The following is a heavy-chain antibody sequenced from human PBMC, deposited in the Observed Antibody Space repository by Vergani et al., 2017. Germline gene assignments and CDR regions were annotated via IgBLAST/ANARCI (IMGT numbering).Heavy chain of an antibody. Sequence: VQPLESGGGFVQPGGSLRLSCAASGFTFSSYAMSWVRQAPGKGLEWVSFISYDGNKKNYADSVKGRFTISRDNSKNTLYLEMNALRAEETAVYYCARDFLTRVTTLDYYYMGVWGKGTVVTVSS. J-gene: IGHJ6*03. CDR3: ARDFLTRVTTLDYYYMGV. CDR1: GFTFSSYA. V-gene: IGHV3-30*03. D-gene: IGHD1-1*01. CDR2: ISYDGNKK.